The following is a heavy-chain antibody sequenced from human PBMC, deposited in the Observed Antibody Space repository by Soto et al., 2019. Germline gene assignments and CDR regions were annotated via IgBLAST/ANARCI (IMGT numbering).Heavy chain of an antibody. Sequence: QVQLVQSGAEVKKPGASVKFSCKASGYTFTSYYIHWVRQAPGQGLEWMGIINPNGGSTNYAQKFQGRIIISGDTSTNTVYMEVSGLRSEDTAVYFCARGLSSAALWGQGTLVTVSS. J-gene: IGHJ4*02. CDR3: ARGLSSAAL. V-gene: IGHV1-46*01. D-gene: IGHD3-22*01. CDR1: GYTFTSYY. CDR2: INPNGGST.